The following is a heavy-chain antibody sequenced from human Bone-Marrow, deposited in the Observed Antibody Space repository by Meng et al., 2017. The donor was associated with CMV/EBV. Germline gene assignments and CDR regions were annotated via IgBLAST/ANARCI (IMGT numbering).Heavy chain of an antibody. CDR2: IYYSGST. J-gene: IGHJ3*02. D-gene: IGHD3-22*01. Sequence: QLQLQESGPGLVKPSETLSLTCTVSGGSISSSSYYWGWIRQPPGKGLEWIGSIYYSGSTYYNPSLKSRVTISVDTSKNQFSLKLSSVTAADTAVYYCAVGRTYYYDSSGYDAFDIWGQGTMVTVSS. V-gene: IGHV4-39*07. CDR1: GGSISSSSYY. CDR3: AVGRTYYYDSSGYDAFDI.